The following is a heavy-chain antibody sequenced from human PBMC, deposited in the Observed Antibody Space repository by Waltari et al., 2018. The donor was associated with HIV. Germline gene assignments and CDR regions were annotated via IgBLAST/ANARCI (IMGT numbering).Heavy chain of an antibody. Sequence: QLQLQESGPGLVKPSETLSPTCNVPGGSVSSSCYFWGWIRQPPGKGLEWVGRIYYTGRAYYNPSLKSRVTISVDTSKNHFSLKVTSVTAADTAVYYCARHALRVGAAYWNFDLWGRGTLVTVSS. D-gene: IGHD1-26*01. J-gene: IGHJ2*01. V-gene: IGHV4-39*01. CDR1: GGSVSSSCYF. CDR3: ARHALRVGAAYWNFDL. CDR2: IYYTGRA.